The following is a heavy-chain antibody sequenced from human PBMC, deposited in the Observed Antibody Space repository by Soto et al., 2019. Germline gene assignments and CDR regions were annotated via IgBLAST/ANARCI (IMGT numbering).Heavy chain of an antibody. CDR2: VSPENRNA. V-gene: IGHV1-8*01. CDR1: GYTFTEYD. Sequence: ASVTVSCQPSGYTFTEYDINWVRQAPGQGLEYMGWVSPENRNAGYAPQFRGRVSMTADTSINTVYLELTTLTYEDRPARFDYWGQGTLVTVSS. D-gene: IGHD2-2*01. CDR3: Y. J-gene: IGHJ4*02.